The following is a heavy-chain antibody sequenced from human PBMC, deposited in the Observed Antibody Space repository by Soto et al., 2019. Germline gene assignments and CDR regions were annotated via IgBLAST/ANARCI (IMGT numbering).Heavy chain of an antibody. D-gene: IGHD6-19*01. CDR2: IYPGDSDT. CDR3: ARWYSSGLYYLDY. CDR1: GYSFTSYW. Sequence: PWESLKISCKGSGYSFTSYWIALVLQMPGKGLECMGIIYPGDSDTRYSPSFQGQVTISADKSSAYLQWNSLEASDTAMYYCARWYSSGLYYLDYWGQGTLVTVSS. V-gene: IGHV5-51*01. J-gene: IGHJ4*02.